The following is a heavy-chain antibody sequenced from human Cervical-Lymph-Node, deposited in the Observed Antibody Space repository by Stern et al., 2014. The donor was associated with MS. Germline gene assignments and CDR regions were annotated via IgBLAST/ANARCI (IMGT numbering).Heavy chain of an antibody. D-gene: IGHD3-22*01. CDR2: LIIIFDTA. V-gene: IGHV1-69*01. CDR1: GGTFSNYA. J-gene: IGHJ1*01. CDR3: ARASERSGYYPDYFQY. Sequence: QLVQSGPEVKKPGSSVKVSCKASGGTFSNYAISWVRQAPGQGLEWMGGLIIIFDTANYAQKFQGRVTISADESTSTAYMELSSLRTEDTAVYYCARASERSGYYPDYFQYWGQGTPVTVSS.